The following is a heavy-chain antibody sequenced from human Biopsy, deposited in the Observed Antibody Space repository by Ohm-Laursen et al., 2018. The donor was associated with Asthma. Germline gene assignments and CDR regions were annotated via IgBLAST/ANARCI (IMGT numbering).Heavy chain of an antibody. D-gene: IGHD2-8*01. CDR2: IPQGGAT. V-gene: IGHV4-34*01. CDR3: ASGPQWSGLDV. CDR1: RGSFRGYV. Sequence: SETLSLTCAYRGSFRGYVWTWIRQPPGKGLEWIGEIPQGGATTFNPSLKSRVTISIDPSKSQLSLRLTSMTAADTAVYYCASGPQWSGLDVWGQGTTVTVPS. J-gene: IGHJ6*02.